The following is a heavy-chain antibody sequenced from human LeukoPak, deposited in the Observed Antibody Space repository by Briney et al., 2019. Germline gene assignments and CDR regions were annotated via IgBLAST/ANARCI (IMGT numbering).Heavy chain of an antibody. CDR1: GSTFGDYA. CDR2: ISGSAGST. J-gene: IGHJ4*02. V-gene: IGHV3-23*01. Sequence: GGSLRLSCTASGSTFGDYAMSWFRQAPGKGLEWVSAISGSAGSTYYADSVKGRFTISRDNSKNTLYLQMNSLRAEDTAVYYCAKDSATETYYDFWSGYYAFDYWGQGTLVTVSS. CDR3: AKDSATETYYDFWSGYYAFDY. D-gene: IGHD3-3*01.